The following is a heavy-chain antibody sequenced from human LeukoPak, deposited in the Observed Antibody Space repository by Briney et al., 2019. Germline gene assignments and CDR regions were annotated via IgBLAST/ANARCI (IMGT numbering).Heavy chain of an antibody. CDR3: ARDNSVEDTAWWFDP. Sequence: ASVKVSCKASGYTFTSYYMHWVRQAPGQGLEWMGIINPSGGSTSYAQKFQGRDTMTRDMSTSTDYMELSSLRSEDTAVYYCARDNSVEDTAWWFDPWGQGTLVTVSS. CDR2: INPSGGST. V-gene: IGHV1-46*01. CDR1: GYTFTSYY. J-gene: IGHJ5*02. D-gene: IGHD4-23*01.